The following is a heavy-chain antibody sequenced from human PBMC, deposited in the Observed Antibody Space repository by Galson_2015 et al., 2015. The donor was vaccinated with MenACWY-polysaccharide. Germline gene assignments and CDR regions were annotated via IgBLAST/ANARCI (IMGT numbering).Heavy chain of an antibody. V-gene: IGHV3-7*01. CDR2: IKKDGSEK. CDR1: GFTFKNYW. Sequence: SLRLSCAVSGFTFKNYWMSWVRQAPGKGLEWVANIKKDGSEKYCMDSVKGRFTISRDNGRSSLYLQMNGLRAEDTAVYYCARGHYGMDVWGQGTTVTVS. CDR3: ARGHYGMDV. J-gene: IGHJ6*02.